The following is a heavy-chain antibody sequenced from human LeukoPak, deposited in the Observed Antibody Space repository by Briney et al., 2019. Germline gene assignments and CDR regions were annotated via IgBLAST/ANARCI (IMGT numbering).Heavy chain of an antibody. CDR2: IKQHGTEK. CDR3: ASDGGPFDH. Sequence: GGSLRLSCTASGIMFSGYWMSWVRQAPGKGLEWVANIKQHGTEKYYVDSVKGRFTISRDDAKKSVYLQMNSLRAEDTAVYYCASDGGPFDHWGQGILVTVAS. V-gene: IGHV3-7*01. D-gene: IGHD3-16*01. J-gene: IGHJ4*02. CDR1: GIMFSGYW.